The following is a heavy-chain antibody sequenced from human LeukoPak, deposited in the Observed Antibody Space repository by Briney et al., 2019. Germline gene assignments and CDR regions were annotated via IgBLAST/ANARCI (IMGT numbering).Heavy chain of an antibody. CDR2: ISGSGGST. Sequence: GGSLRLSCAASGFTFSSYAMSWVRQAPGKGLEWVSAISGSGGSTFYADSVKGRFTIARDNSKNTLYLQMNSLRAEDTAVYYCAKALYSSSFDFDYWGQGTLVTVSS. CDR1: GFTFSSYA. J-gene: IGHJ4*02. D-gene: IGHD6-6*01. CDR3: AKALYSSSFDFDY. V-gene: IGHV3-23*01.